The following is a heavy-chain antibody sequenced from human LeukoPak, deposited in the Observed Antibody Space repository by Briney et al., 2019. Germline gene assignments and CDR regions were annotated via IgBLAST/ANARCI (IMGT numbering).Heavy chain of an antibody. V-gene: IGHV1-2*02. D-gene: IGHD1-14*01. CDR2: INPNSGGT. CDR3: ARASGPYRFPENWFDP. CDR1: GYTFTGYY. J-gene: IGHJ5*02. Sequence: ASVKVSCKASGYTFTGYYMHWVRQAPGQGLEWMGWINPNSGGTNYAQKFQGRVTMTRDTSISTAYMELSSLRSEDTAVYYCARASGPYRFPENWFDPWGQGTLVTVSS.